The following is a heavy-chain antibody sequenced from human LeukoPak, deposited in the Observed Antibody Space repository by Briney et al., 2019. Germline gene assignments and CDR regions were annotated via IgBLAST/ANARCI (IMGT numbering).Heavy chain of an antibody. Sequence: PSETLSLTCAVYGGSFSGYYWSWIRQPPGKGLEWIGEINHSGSTNYNPSLKSRVTISVDTSKNQFSLKLSSVTAADTAVYYCARVLEAAIPGDYYYYYMDVWGKGTTVTVSS. CDR2: INHSGST. D-gene: IGHD2-2*02. CDR3: ARVLEAAIPGDYYYYYMDV. J-gene: IGHJ6*03. V-gene: IGHV4-34*01. CDR1: GGSFSGYY.